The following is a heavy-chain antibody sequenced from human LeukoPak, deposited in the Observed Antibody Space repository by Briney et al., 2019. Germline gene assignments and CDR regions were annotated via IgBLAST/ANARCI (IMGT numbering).Heavy chain of an antibody. CDR1: GFTFGSYS. V-gene: IGHV3-21*01. D-gene: IGHD1-14*01. CDR3: SKPQSSRPGDFDY. Sequence: GGSLRLSCTASGFTFGSYSMNWVRQSPGRGLEWISSISGNGTSIKFATSLKGRFSVSRDNAKSSVYLHLSSLRAEDSGIYYCSKPQSSRPGDFDYWGQGILVTVTS. CDR2: ISGNGTSI. J-gene: IGHJ4*02.